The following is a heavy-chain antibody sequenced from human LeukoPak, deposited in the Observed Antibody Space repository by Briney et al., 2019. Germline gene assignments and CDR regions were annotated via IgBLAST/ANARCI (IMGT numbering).Heavy chain of an antibody. CDR2: ISYDGSNK. Sequence: GGSLRLSCAASGFTFSSYGMHWVRQAPGKGLEWVAVISYDGSNKYYADSVKGRFTISRDNSKNTLYLQMNSLRAEDTAVYYCAKYLNIAAAVYYGMDVWGQGTTVTVSS. CDR1: GFTFSSYG. D-gene: IGHD6-13*01. CDR3: AKYLNIAAAVYYGMDV. J-gene: IGHJ6*02. V-gene: IGHV3-30*18.